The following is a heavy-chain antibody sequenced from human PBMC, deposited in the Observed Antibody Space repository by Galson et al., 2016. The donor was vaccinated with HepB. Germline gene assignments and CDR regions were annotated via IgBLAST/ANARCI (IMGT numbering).Heavy chain of an antibody. V-gene: IGHV5-51*01. CDR2: IYPGDSET. Sequence: QSGAEVKKPGESLKISCKTSGYIFANYWIGWVRQLPGKGLEWMGIIYPGDSETTYSPSFQGQVTISADKSISTAYLQWSSLKASDTAMYYCARGGEFSGAFDIWGQGTMVTVSS. J-gene: IGHJ3*02. CDR1: GYIFANYW. D-gene: IGHD3-10*01. CDR3: ARGGEFSGAFDI.